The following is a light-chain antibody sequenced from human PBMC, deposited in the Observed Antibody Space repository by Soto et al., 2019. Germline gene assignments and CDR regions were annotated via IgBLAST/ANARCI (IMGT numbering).Light chain of an antibody. Sequence: QSALTQPASVSGSPGQSITISCTGTSSDVGSYNLVSWYQQHPGKAPKLIIYEGSKRPSGVSNRFSGSKSGNTASLTISGLQPDDEADSYCCSYAGSSTLVFGGGTQ. CDR3: CSYAGSSTLV. CDR1: SSDVGSYNL. V-gene: IGLV2-23*01. J-gene: IGLJ2*01. CDR2: EGS.